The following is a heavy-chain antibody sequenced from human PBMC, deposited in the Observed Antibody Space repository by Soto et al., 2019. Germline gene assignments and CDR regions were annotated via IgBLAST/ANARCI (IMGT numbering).Heavy chain of an antibody. CDR1: GDSLRGQS. CDR3: AREYSYGWSGESLAV. D-gene: IGHD6-19*01. V-gene: IGHV4-34*01. Sequence: QVQLQQWGAGLLKASETLSLTCAVVGDSLRGQSWNWIRQSPGKGLEWIGEIDQSGGTNYNPSLKSRAIISDDTSKNQFSLTLSSVSAADAAVDYCAREYSYGWSGESLAVWGQGTTVTVSS. CDR2: IDQSGGT. J-gene: IGHJ6*02.